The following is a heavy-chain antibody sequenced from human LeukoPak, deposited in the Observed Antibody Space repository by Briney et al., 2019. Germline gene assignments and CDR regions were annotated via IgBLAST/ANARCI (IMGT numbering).Heavy chain of an antibody. D-gene: IGHD2-21*02. V-gene: IGHV3-7*01. CDR3: TSWGDTTAEYFQR. CDR1: GFTFNRCW. J-gene: IGHJ1*01. CDR2: INPDGRDA. Sequence: GGSLRLSCVVSGFTFNRCWMNWVRQAPGKGLEWVAHINPDGRDAYYVDSVKGRFTISRDNAQNSMYLQMNSLRVEDTAVYYCTSWGDTTAEYFQRWGQGTLVAVSS.